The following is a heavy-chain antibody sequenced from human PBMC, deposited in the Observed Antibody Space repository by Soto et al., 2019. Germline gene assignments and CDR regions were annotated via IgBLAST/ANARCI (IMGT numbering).Heavy chain of an antibody. CDR1: GFTFDDYA. Sequence: GGSLRLSCAASGFTFDDYAMHWVRQAPGKGLEWVSGIIWSSGSIGYADSVKGRFTISRDNAKNSLYLQMNSLRAEDTALYYGAKDLGGGYSRYYYYGMDVWGQGTTVTVSS. V-gene: IGHV3-9*01. CDR2: IIWSSGSI. CDR3: AKDLGGGYSRYYYYGMDV. D-gene: IGHD5-18*01. J-gene: IGHJ6*02.